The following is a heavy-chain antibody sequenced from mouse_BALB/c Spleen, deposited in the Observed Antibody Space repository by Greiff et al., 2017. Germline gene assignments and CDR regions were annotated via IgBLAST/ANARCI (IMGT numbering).Heavy chain of an antibody. J-gene: IGHJ4*01. CDR1: GFTFSSYT. CDR3: ARYNGNYVGAMDY. CDR2: ISSGGGNT. D-gene: IGHD2-1*01. Sequence: EVKVVESGGGLVKPGGSLKLSCAASGFTFSSYTMSWVRQTPEKRLEWVATISSGGGNTYYPDSVKGRFTISRDNAKNNLYLQMSSLRSEDTALYYCARYNGNYVGAMDYWGQGTSVTVSS. V-gene: IGHV5-9*03.